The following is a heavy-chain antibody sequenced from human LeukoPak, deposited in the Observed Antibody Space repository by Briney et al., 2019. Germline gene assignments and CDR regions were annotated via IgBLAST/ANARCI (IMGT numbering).Heavy chain of an antibody. J-gene: IGHJ4*02. CDR1: GYSISSGYY. CDR3: ARFRLWLHDIDY. CDR2: IYHSGST. V-gene: IGHV4-38-2*01. Sequence: SETLSPTCAVSGYSISSGYYWGWIRQPPGKGLEWIGSIYHSGSTYYNPSLKSRVTISVDTSKNQFSLKLSSVTAADTAVYYCARFRLWLHDIDYWGQGTLVTVSS. D-gene: IGHD5-18*01.